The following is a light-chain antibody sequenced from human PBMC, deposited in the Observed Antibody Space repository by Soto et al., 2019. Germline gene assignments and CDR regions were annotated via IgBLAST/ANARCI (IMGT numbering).Light chain of an antibody. Sequence: DIQMTQSPSSLSASVGDRVTMTCRASQSISNYLKWYQQKPGKAPKLLIYAASSLQSGVPSRFSGSGSGTDFTLTINSLQPEDFATYYCQQSYSTPPTFGQGTKVEIK. CDR3: QQSYSTPPT. V-gene: IGKV1-39*01. J-gene: IGKJ1*01. CDR1: QSISNY. CDR2: AAS.